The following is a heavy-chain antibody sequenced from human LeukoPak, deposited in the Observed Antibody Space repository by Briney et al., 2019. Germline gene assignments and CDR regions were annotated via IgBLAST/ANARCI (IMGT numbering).Heavy chain of an antibody. CDR3: ARGNYYYYYMDV. Sequence: GGSLRLSCTASGFTFSTYGMHWVRQAPGKGLEWVAVISYDGSDKYCADSVKGRFTISRDNSKNTLYLQMNSLRAEDTAVYYCARGNYYYYYMDVWGKGTTVTVSS. CDR1: GFTFSTYG. J-gene: IGHJ6*03. CDR2: ISYDGSDK. V-gene: IGHV3-30*03.